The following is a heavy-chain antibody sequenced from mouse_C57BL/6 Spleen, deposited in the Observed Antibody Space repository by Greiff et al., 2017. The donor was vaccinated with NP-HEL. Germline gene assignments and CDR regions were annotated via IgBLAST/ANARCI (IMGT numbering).Heavy chain of an antibody. V-gene: IGHV1-53*01. CDR1: GYTFTSYW. Sequence: QVQLQQPGTELVKPGASVTLSCKASGYTFTSYWMHWVQQRPGQGLEWIGNINPSNGGTNYNEKFKSKATLTVDKSSSTAYMQLSSLTSEDSAVYYCAREDYSNYAWFAYWGQGTLVTVSA. D-gene: IGHD2-5*01. CDR3: AREDYSNYAWFAY. J-gene: IGHJ3*01. CDR2: INPSNGGT.